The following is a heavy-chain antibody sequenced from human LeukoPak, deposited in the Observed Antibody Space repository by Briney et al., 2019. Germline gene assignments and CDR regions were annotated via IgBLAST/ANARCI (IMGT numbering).Heavy chain of an antibody. D-gene: IGHD3-22*01. CDR3: AKDYHYDGSGRGGLSLFDS. V-gene: IGHV3-23*01. J-gene: IGHJ4*02. Sequence: GGSLRLSCVASGFTFSDYAMSWVRQAPGQGLEWVAAVSGGGIRVFYSDAVKGRFTISRDNSKNTVYLQMNSLRVEDTAVHFCAKDYHYDGSGRGGLSLFDSWGQGTLVTVSS. CDR2: VSGGGIRV. CDR1: GFTFSDYA.